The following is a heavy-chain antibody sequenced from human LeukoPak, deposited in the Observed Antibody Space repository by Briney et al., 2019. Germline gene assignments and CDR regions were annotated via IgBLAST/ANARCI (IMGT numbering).Heavy chain of an antibody. V-gene: IGHV4-59*01. CDR3: ARSGGYSSSWSL. D-gene: IGHD6-13*01. CDR2: ISNSGIT. J-gene: IGHJ4*02. Sequence: PSETLSLTCTVSGGSISTYYWNWVRQPPGKGLEWIGYISNSGITTYNPSLKSRVTISVDSSKSQFSLKLNSVTAADTAVYYCARSGGYSSSWSLWGQGTLVTVFS. CDR1: GGSISTYY.